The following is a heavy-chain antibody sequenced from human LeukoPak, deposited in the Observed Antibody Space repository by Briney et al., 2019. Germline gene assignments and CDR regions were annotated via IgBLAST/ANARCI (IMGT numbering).Heavy chain of an antibody. CDR1: GYPFSAYY. CDR3: ARGDYDSSGGFDP. CDR2: INPNTGGT. J-gene: IGHJ5*02. D-gene: IGHD3-22*01. V-gene: IGHV1-2*02. Sequence: ASVKVSCKASGYPFSAYYMHWVRQAPGRGLEWMGWINPNTGGTNYAQKFQGRVTVTRDTSINTAYMELSRLRSDDTAVYYCARGDYDSSGGFDPWGQGTLVTVSS.